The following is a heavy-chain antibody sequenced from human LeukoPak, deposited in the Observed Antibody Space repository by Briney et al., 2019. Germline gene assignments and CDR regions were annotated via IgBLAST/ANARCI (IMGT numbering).Heavy chain of an antibody. D-gene: IGHD1-1*01. Sequence: GGSLRLSCAASGFSFSSYAMNWVRQAPGKGLEWVSVISGSGGSTDYADSVKGWFTISRDNSKNTLYPQMNSLRAEDTAVYYCAKGGSAGNDAFDISGQGTMVTVSS. V-gene: IGHV3-23*01. CDR2: ISGSGGST. CDR1: GFSFSSYA. CDR3: AKGGSAGNDAFDI. J-gene: IGHJ3*02.